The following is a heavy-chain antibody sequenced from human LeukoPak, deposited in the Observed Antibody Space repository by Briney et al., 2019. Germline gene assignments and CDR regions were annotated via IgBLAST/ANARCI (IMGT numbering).Heavy chain of an antibody. D-gene: IGHD6-13*01. J-gene: IGHJ6*03. CDR2: IIPIFGTA. CDR1: GGTFSSYA. CDR3: ARDLVIAPKQNYYYYMDV. Sequence: ASVKVSCKASGGTFSSYAISWVRQAPGQRLEWMARIIPIFGTANYAQKFQGRVTITTDESTSTAYMELSSLRSEDTAVYYCARDLVIAPKQNYYYYMDVWGKGTTVTVSS. V-gene: IGHV1-69*05.